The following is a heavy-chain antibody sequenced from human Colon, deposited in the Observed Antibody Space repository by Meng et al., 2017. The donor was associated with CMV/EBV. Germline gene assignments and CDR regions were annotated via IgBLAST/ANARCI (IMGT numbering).Heavy chain of an antibody. CDR1: GFTFSSFA. D-gene: IGHD2-15*01. J-gene: IGHJ5*01. V-gene: IGHV3-21*01. Sequence: VQVGAVGGGVGKPGGSLRLSCAVSGFTFSSFAMNWVRQAPGKGLEWVSSINSNSNHIYYADSVKGRFTISRDNAKNSLYLQINNLRAEDTAIYYCARDIADSNSFDSWGQGTLVTVSS. CDR3: ARDIADSNSFDS. CDR2: INSNSNHI.